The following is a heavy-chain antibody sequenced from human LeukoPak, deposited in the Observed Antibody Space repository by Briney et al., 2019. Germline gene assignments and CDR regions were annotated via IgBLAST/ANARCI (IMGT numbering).Heavy chain of an antibody. J-gene: IGHJ3*02. V-gene: IGHV1-18*01. CDR1: GYTFNRYG. Sequence: ASVKVSCKASGYTFNRYGITWVRQAPGQGLEWMGWISPYNGNTSYAQKLQGRVTMTTDTSTSTAYMELRSLRSDDTAVYYCTKDFRSRNIVGATPDAFDIWDQGTMVTVSS. D-gene: IGHD1-26*01. CDR2: ISPYNGNT. CDR3: TKDFRSRNIVGATPDAFDI.